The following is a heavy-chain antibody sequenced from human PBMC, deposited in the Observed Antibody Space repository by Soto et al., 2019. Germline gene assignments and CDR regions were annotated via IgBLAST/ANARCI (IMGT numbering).Heavy chain of an antibody. J-gene: IGHJ3*02. Sequence: KPSETLSLTCTVSGGSTSSGDYYWSWIRQPPGKGLEWIGYIYYSGSTYYNPSLKSRVTISVDTSKNQFSLKLSSVTAADTAVYYCARGGADFWSGYYHAFDIWGQGTMVTVSS. CDR3: ARGGADFWSGYYHAFDI. V-gene: IGHV4-30-4*01. D-gene: IGHD3-3*01. CDR1: GGSTSSGDYY. CDR2: IYYSGST.